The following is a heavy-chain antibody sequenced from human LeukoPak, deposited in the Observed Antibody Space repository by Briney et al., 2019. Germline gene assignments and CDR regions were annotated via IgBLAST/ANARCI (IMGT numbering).Heavy chain of an antibody. D-gene: IGHD7-27*01. Sequence: ASVKVSCKASGYTFYSHGVTWVRQAPGQGLEWMGWISTFTGNTNYAQKFQDRVTMTTDTSTSTAYMGLRSLRSDDTAMYYCARGVWGDAFDIWGQGTTVTVSS. CDR3: ARGVWGDAFDI. J-gene: IGHJ3*02. CDR2: ISTFTGNT. V-gene: IGHV1-18*01. CDR1: GYTFYSHG.